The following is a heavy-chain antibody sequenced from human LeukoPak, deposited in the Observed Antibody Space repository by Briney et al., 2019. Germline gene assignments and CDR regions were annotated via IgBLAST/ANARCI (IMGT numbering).Heavy chain of an antibody. CDR2: INYRGNT. CDR3: ARVLRFLEWSPPMDV. V-gene: IGHV4-39*01. Sequence: SETLSLTCTVSGGSISSSSYYWGWIRQPPGKGLDWIGIINYRGNTYYNPSLKSRVTISVDTSKNQFSLKLSSVTAADTAVYYCARVLRFLEWSPPMDVWGKGTTVTVSS. D-gene: IGHD3-3*01. J-gene: IGHJ6*03. CDR1: GGSISSSSYY.